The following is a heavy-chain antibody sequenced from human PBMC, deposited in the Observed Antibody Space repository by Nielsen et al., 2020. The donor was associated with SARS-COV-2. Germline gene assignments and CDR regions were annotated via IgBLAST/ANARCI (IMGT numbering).Heavy chain of an antibody. J-gene: IGHJ5*02. D-gene: IGHD4-17*01. V-gene: IGHV1-69*01. CDR3: AREPRGEYLNYYGDTTPSWFDP. CDR2: IIPIFGTA. Sequence: WVRQAPGQGLEWMGGIIPIFGTANYAQKFQGRVTITADESTSTAYMELSSLRSEDTAVYYCAREPRGEYLNYYGDTTPSWFDPWGQGTLVTVSS.